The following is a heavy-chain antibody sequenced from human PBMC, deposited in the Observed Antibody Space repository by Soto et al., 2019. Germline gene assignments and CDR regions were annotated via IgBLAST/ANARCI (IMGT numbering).Heavy chain of an antibody. CDR2: IYYSGST. J-gene: IGHJ5*01. V-gene: IGHV4-59*08. CDR1: GGSINSYY. CDR3: ARRYCSGINCFSTWPDS. D-gene: IGHD2-15*01. Sequence: ASETLSLTCAVSGGSINSYYWSWIRQPPGKGLEWIGYIYYSGSTNYNPSLKSRVTISVDTSKSQFSLKLSSVTAADTAVYYCARRYCSGINCFSTWPDSWGQG.